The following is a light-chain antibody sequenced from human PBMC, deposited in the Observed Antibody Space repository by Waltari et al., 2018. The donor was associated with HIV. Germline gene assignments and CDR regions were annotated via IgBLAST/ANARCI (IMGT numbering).Light chain of an antibody. J-gene: IGLJ3*02. CDR1: SSTIGSNT. V-gene: IGLV1-44*01. CDR3: AAWDDSLNGWV. CDR2: SNN. Sequence: QSVLTQPPSASGTPGQRVTISCSRSSSTIGSNTVSWYQQRPGTAPKLFIYSNNQRPSGVPDRFSGSKSGTSASLAISGLQSEDEADYYCAAWDDSLNGWVFGGGTKLTVV.